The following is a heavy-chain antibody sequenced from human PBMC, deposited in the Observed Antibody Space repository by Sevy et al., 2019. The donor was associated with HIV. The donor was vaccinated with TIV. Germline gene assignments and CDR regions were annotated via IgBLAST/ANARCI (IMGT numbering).Heavy chain of an antibody. V-gene: IGHV4-39*01. CDR3: GRSMEQQLDAFDI. CDR1: GASIRDSSYY. J-gene: IGHJ3*02. D-gene: IGHD6-13*01. Sequence: SETLSLTCTVSGASIRDSSYYWAWIRQPPGKGLEWIGNIYSYGDTYYNSSLKSRVTISVDTSKNQFSLSLTSVTAADTAIYFCGRSMEQQLDAFDIWGQGTMVTVSS. CDR2: IYSYGDT.